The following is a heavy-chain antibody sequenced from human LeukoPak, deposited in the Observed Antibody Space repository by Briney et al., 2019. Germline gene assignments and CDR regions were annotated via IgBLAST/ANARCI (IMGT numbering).Heavy chain of an antibody. CDR1: GFTFSSYS. D-gene: IGHD4-17*01. CDR2: ISSSSSYI. Sequence: PAGSLRLSCAASGFTFSSYSMNWVRQAPGKGLEGVSSISSSSSYIYYADSVKGRFTISRDNAKNSLYLQMNSLRAEDTAVYYCARDRDYAVIDYWGQGTLVTVSS. CDR3: ARDRDYAVIDY. J-gene: IGHJ4*02. V-gene: IGHV3-21*01.